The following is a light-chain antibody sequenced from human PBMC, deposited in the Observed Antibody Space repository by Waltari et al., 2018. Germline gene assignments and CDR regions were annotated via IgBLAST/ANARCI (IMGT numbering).Light chain of an antibody. CDR3: QQYATTPRT. CDR2: WAP. J-gene: IGKJ2*02. Sequence: DIVMTQSPDSLAVSLGERATINCKSSQRVLYSPNNKNYLAWFQQKPGQPPKLLIYWAPTRESGVPDRFSGNGSVTDFTLTISSLQAEDVAIYYCQQYATTPRTFGQGTKLEIK. CDR1: QRVLYSPNNKNY. V-gene: IGKV4-1*01.